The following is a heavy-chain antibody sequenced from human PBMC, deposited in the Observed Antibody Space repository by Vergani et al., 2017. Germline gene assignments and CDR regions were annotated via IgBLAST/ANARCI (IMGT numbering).Heavy chain of an antibody. V-gene: IGHV4-34*01. CDR2: INHSGST. Sequence: QVQLQQWGAGLLKPSETLSLTCAVYGGSFSGYYWSWIRQPPGKGLEWIGEINHSGSTNYNPSLKSRVTISVDTSKNQFSLKLSSVTAADTAVYYCARVPAGYSYGKMRAYYFDYWGQGTLVTVSS. J-gene: IGHJ4*02. CDR3: ARVPAGYSYGKMRAYYFDY. CDR1: GGSFSGYY. D-gene: IGHD5-18*01.